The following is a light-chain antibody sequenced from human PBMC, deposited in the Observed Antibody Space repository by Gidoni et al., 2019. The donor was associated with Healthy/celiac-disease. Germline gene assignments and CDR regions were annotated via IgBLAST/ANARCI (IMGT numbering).Light chain of an antibody. CDR3: NSRDSSGNLVV. J-gene: IGLJ2*01. CDR2: GKN. CDR1: RLRSYY. V-gene: IGLV3-19*01. Sequence: SSELTQYPAVSVALGQTVRITCPGDRLRSYYASWYQQKPGQAPVLVIYGKNNRPSGIPDRFSGSSSGKTASLTITGAQAEDEADYYCNSRDSSGNLVVFGGGTKLTVL.